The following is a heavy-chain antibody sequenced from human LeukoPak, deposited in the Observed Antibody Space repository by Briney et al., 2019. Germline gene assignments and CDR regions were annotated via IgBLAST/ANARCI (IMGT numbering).Heavy chain of an antibody. Sequence: SETLSLTCTVSGGSISSYYWSWIRQPPGKGLEWIGYIHYSGSTNYNPSLKSRVTISVDTSKNQFSLKLSSVTAADTAVYYCARSLTYYDFWSGYSNWFDPWGQGTLVTVSS. D-gene: IGHD3-3*01. V-gene: IGHV4-59*08. CDR1: GGSISSYY. CDR3: ARSLTYYDFWSGYSNWFDP. CDR2: IHYSGST. J-gene: IGHJ5*02.